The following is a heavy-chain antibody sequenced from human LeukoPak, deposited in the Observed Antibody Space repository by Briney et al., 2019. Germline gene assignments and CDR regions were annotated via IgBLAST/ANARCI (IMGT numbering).Heavy chain of an antibody. CDR3: ARGTYGDY. D-gene: IGHD3-10*01. J-gene: IGHJ4*02. CDR1: GYTFTSNG. CDR2: ISTYNGNT. Sequence: ASVKVSCKASGYTFTSNGISWVRQAPGHGLEWMGWISTYNGNTNYAQILQGRVTMTTDTSTSTVYMELRSLRSDDTAVYYCARGTYGDYWGQGTLVTVSS. V-gene: IGHV1-18*01.